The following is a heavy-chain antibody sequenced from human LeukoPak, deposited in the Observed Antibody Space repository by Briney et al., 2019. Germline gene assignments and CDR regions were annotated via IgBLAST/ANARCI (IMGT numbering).Heavy chain of an antibody. D-gene: IGHD3-16*01. CDR1: GGSISSGPYH. CDR3: AREVLGPLGYFDS. J-gene: IGHJ4*02. Sequence: PSQTLSLTCTVSGGSISSGPYHWNWIRQPAGKGLEWLGRIHASGSTNYSPSLKSRVTISVDTSNNQFPLKLISVTAADTAVYYCAREVLGPLGYFDSWGQGTLVTVSS. CDR2: IHASGST. V-gene: IGHV4-61*02.